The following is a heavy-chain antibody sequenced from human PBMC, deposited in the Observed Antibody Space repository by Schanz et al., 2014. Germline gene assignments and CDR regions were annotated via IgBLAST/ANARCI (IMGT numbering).Heavy chain of an antibody. CDR2: VSHDGFTK. D-gene: IGHD6-19*01. J-gene: IGHJ3*02. CDR3: ATDYSGGGCHI. CDR1: FLSYSVFS. V-gene: IGHV3-30*04. Sequence: VQKEEEGGGVVQPGGSLRLSFFSSFLSYSVFSVHCFRQAPGKGLEWVSIVSHDGFTKHYADSVRGRFTLSRDNSKNTVYLQMNSLRAEDTALYFCATDYSGGGCHIWGQGTMVTVSS.